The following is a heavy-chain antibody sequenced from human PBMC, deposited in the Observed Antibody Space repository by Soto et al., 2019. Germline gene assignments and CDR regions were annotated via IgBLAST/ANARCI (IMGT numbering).Heavy chain of an antibody. CDR1: GGSMSSYY. D-gene: IGHD2-2*01. J-gene: IGHJ6*02. V-gene: IGHV4-59*08. Sequence: SETLSLTCAVSGGSMSSYYWSWIRQPPGKGLEWIAYIYYSGSANSNPSLKSRVTISVDTSKNQFSLKLTSVTAADTAMYYCARLQGYCIDTRCSGHDAQDVWAQGTTVIVSS. CDR2: IYYSGSA. CDR3: ARLQGYCIDTRCSGHDAQDV.